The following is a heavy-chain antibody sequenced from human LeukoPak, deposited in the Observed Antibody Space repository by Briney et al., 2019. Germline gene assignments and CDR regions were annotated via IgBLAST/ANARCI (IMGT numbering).Heavy chain of an antibody. V-gene: IGHV3-23*01. J-gene: IGHJ4*02. CDR1: GFTFSSYW. D-gene: IGHD5-18*01. Sequence: PGGSLRLSCAASGFTFSSYWMNWVRQAPGKGLEWVSAISGSGVSTYYADSVKGRFTISRDNSKNTLYLQMNSLRAEDTAVYYCAKEYGYTYGEFDYWGQGALVTVSS. CDR3: AKEYGYTYGEFDY. CDR2: ISGSGVST.